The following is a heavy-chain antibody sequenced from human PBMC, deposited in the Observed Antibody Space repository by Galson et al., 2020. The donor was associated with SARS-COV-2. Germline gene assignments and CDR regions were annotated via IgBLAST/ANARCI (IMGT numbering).Heavy chain of an antibody. CDR2: IRTSANGATT. Sequence: GGPLRLSFTASGFTFRDHPMNWVRQAPGKGREWVGFIRTSANGATTEYAASVKARPTISRDETKSIAYLQVNSLKTEDTAVYYCTRGYHLDYWGQGTLVTVSS. V-gene: IGHV3-49*04. J-gene: IGHJ4*02. CDR1: GFTFRDHP. CDR3: TRGYHLDY. D-gene: IGHD2-2*01.